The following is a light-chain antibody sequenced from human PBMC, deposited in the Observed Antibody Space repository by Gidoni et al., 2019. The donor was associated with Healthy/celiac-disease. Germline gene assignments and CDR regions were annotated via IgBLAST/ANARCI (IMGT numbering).Light chain of an antibody. V-gene: IGKV1-33*01. CDR2: AAS. J-gene: IGKJ4*01. CDR1: QDISNY. Sequence: DIQMTQSPSSLSASVGDRVTITCQASQDISNYLNWYQQKPGKAPKLLIYAASNLETGVPSRFSGSGSGTDFTFTIRSLQPEDIATYDCQQYDNLPPLTFGGGIKVEIK. CDR3: QQYDNLPPLT.